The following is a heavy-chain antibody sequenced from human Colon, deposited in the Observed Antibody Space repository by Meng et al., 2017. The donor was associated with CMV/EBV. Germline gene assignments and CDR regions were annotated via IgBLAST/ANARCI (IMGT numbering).Heavy chain of an antibody. D-gene: IGHD4-11*01. CDR3: ARDNSNWSMYF. CDR2: LDPRGDST. Sequence: QVQLVQPGPEGKKPADLLKVSCQTSGYKFRYSSMHWMRQAPGQGLEWMGILDPRGDSTNYAENFVGRFTMTAVMSTNTMHMELSSLRSDVTAVYYCARDNSNWSMYFWGQGTLVTVSS. CDR1: GYKFRYSS. J-gene: IGHJ4*02. V-gene: IGHV1-46*01.